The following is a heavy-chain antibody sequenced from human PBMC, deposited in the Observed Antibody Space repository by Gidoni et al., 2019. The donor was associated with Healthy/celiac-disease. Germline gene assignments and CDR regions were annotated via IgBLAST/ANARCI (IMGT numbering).Heavy chain of an antibody. CDR1: GFTFRSYR. Sequence: EVQLVESGGGLVKPGGSRRLSCAASGFTFRSYRMNWVRQAPGKGLEWVSSISSSSSYIYYADSVKGRFTISRDNAKNSLYLQMNSLRAEDTAVYYCAIEGNYYYSSGYYYFDYWGQGTLVTVSS. D-gene: IGHD3-22*01. CDR2: ISSSSSYI. V-gene: IGHV3-21*01. J-gene: IGHJ4*02. CDR3: AIEGNYYYSSGYYYFDY.